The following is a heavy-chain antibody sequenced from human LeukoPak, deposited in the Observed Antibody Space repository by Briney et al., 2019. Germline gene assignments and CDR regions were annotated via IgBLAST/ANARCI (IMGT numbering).Heavy chain of an antibody. CDR3: ASTVLGRYFDC. J-gene: IGHJ4*02. Sequence: SGGSLRLSCTASGSTFSSYEMNWVRQAPGKGLEWVSYITTTGRTIYYVDSVTGRFTISRDNAKNSLYLQMNSLRVEDTAVYYCASTVLGRYFDCWGQGTLVTVSS. CDR2: ITTTGRTI. D-gene: IGHD1-26*01. CDR1: GSTFSSYE. V-gene: IGHV3-48*03.